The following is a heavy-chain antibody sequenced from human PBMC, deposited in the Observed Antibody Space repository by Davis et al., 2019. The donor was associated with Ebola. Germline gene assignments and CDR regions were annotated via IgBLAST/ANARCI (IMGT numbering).Heavy chain of an antibody. CDR1: GGSISSHY. V-gene: IGHV4-59*11. D-gene: IGHD4-17*01. CDR3: ARGDYGDLDAFDI. CDR2: IYYSGST. Sequence: PSETLSLTCTVSGGSISSHYWSWIRQPPGKGLEWIGYIYYSGSTNYNPSFKSRVTISVDTSKNQFSLKLSSVTAADTAVYYCARGDYGDLDAFDIWGQGTMVTVSS. J-gene: IGHJ3*02.